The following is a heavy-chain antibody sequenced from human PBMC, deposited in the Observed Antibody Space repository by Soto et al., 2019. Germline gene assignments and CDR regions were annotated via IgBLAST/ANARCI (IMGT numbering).Heavy chain of an antibody. CDR1: GYTLTALW. V-gene: IGHV1-24*01. D-gene: IGHD3-3*02. Sequence: SLKVSCKRSGYTLTALWIRCVRQAPGKGLEWMGGFDPEDGETIYAQKFQGRVTMTEDTSTDTAYMELSSLRSEDTAVYYCATDRHLYWGQGNLVTVSA. CDR2: FDPEDGET. J-gene: IGHJ4*02. CDR3: ATDRHLY.